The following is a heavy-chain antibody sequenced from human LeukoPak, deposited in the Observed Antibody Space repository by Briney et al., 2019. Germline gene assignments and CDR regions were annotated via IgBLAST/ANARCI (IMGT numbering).Heavy chain of an antibody. CDR3: ARDDPHYDILTGYYPIDS. Sequence: GGSLRLSCEASGFTFIRNGMHWVRQAPGKGLEWVAFLRYDGSNQYYADSVQGRFTISRDNSKNTLYLQMYSLRAEDTGVYYCARDDPHYDILTGYYPIDSWAQGTLVTVFS. V-gene: IGHV3-30*02. CDR2: LRYDGSNQ. D-gene: IGHD3-9*01. CDR1: GFTFIRNG. J-gene: IGHJ4*02.